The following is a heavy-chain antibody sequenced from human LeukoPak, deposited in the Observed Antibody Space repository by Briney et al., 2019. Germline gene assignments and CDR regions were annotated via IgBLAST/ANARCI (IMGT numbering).Heavy chain of an antibody. CDR2: INPNSGGT. J-gene: IGHJ4*02. V-gene: IGHV1-2*06. CDR1: GYTFTDYH. CDR3: ARDPPGGSLYYFDY. Sequence: ASVKVSCKASGYTFTDYHIYWVRQAPGQGLEWMGRINPNSGGTNYAQKFQGRVTMTRDTSISTAYMELSSLRSDDTAVYYCARDPPGGSLYYFDYWGQGTLVTVSS. D-gene: IGHD1-26*01.